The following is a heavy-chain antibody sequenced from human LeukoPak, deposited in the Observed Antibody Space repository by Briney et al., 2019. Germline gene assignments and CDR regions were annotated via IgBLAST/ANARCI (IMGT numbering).Heavy chain of an antibody. CDR1: GFTFSSTG. J-gene: IGHJ4*02. D-gene: IGHD2-21*02. Sequence: GTSLRLSCAAPGFTFSSTGMSWVRQAPGKGLYWVSTISGSGDNTHYAESVRGRFTISRDNSKNTMYLEMNSLRAEDTAIYYCARDAGTAWPFDYWGQGALITVSS. CDR3: ARDAGTAWPFDY. V-gene: IGHV3-23*01. CDR2: ISGSGDNT.